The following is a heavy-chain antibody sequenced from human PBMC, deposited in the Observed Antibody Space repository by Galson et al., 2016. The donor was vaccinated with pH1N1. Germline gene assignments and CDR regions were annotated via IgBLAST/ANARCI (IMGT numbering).Heavy chain of an antibody. Sequence: QSGAEVKKPGESLTISCKVSGYNTAYWIGWLRQMSGKGPEWIGMIYPGDSGTRNSPSFQGQVTLSADKSISTAYLQWSSLKASDTAMYYCARRDSRYGMDVWGQGTTVTVSS. CDR2: IYPGDSGT. D-gene: IGHD3-22*01. CDR1: GYNTAYW. V-gene: IGHV5-51*01. CDR3: ARRDSRYGMDV. J-gene: IGHJ6*02.